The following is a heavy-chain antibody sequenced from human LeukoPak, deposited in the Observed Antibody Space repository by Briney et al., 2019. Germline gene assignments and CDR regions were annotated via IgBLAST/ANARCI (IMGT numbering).Heavy chain of an antibody. Sequence: GGSLRLSCAASGFTFSSYAMSWVGQAPGKGPEWVSAISGSGGSTYYADSVKGRFTISRDNSKNTLYLQMNSLRAEDTAVYYCVKVLTGSGWPFDYWGQGTLVTVST. CDR1: GFTFSSYA. CDR3: VKVLTGSGWPFDY. D-gene: IGHD6-19*01. CDR2: ISGSGGST. V-gene: IGHV3-23*01. J-gene: IGHJ4*02.